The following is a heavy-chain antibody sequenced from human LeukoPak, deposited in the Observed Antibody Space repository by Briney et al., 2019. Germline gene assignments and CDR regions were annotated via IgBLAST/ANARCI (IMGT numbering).Heavy chain of an antibody. CDR2: IYTSGST. CDR3: ARNRDYGDGAFGY. CDR1: GASISSSY. V-gene: IGHV4-4*07. D-gene: IGHD4-17*01. J-gene: IGHJ4*02. Sequence: SETLSLTCTVSGASISSSYWSWIRQPAGKGLDWIGRIYTSGSTNYNPSLKSRVTMSVDTSKNQFSLKLSSVTAADTAVYYCARNRDYGDGAFGYWGQGTLVTVSS.